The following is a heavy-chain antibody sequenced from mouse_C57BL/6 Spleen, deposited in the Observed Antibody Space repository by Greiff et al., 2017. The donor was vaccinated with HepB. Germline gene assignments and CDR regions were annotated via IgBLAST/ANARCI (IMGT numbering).Heavy chain of an antibody. CDR3: ARDYDGRREWYFDV. CDR2: ISDGGSYT. V-gene: IGHV5-4*01. D-gene: IGHD1-1*01. CDR1: GFTFSSYA. Sequence: EVQVVESGGGLVKPGGSLKLSCAASGFTFSSYAMSWVRQTPEKRLEWVATISDGGSYTYYPDNVKGRFTISRDNAKNNLYLQMSHLKSEDTAMYYCARDYDGRREWYFDVWGTGTTVTVSS. J-gene: IGHJ1*03.